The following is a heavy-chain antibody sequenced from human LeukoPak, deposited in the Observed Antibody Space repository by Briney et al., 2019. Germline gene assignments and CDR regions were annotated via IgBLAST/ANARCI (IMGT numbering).Heavy chain of an antibody. CDR2: IYFTGST. Sequence: SETLSLTCTVSGDSIRSYYWSWIRQAPGKGLEWIGYIYFTGSTKYNPSLKSRVTIAVDTSENQLSLKLNSVTAADTAVYYCARHYYDSSGYYYSSKNYSDSWGQGSLVTVSS. V-gene: IGHV4-59*08. CDR1: GDSIRSYY. CDR3: ARHYYDSSGYYYSSKNYSDS. J-gene: IGHJ4*02. D-gene: IGHD3-22*01.